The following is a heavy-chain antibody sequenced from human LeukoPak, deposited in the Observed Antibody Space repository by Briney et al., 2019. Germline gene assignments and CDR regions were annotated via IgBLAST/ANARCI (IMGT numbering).Heavy chain of an antibody. D-gene: IGHD2-2*01. J-gene: IGHJ4*02. CDR1: GFTFSDYT. CDR2: IESNGNEK. Sequence: GGSLRLSCAASGFTFSDYTMNWVRQAPGKGLEWVASIESNGNEKSSSDSLKDRFTISRDNSKNTLYLQLNTVRPEDTAVFYCARGVTSWPQGPYHFDYWGQGILITVSS. CDR3: ARGVTSWPQGPYHFDY. V-gene: IGHV3-30*02.